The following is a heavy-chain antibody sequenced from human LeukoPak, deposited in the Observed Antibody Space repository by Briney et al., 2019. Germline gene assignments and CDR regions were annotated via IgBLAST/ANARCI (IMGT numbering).Heavy chain of an antibody. V-gene: IGHV4-34*01. CDR1: GGSFSGYY. CDR2: INHSGST. D-gene: IGHD5-18*01. Sequence: SETLSLTCAVCGGSFSGYYWSWIRQPPGKGLEWIGEINHSGSTNYNPSLKSRVTISVDTSKNQFSLKLSSVTAADTAVYYCARVSGGYSYGPMIFDYWGQGTLVTVSS. CDR3: ARVSGGYSYGPMIFDY. J-gene: IGHJ4*02.